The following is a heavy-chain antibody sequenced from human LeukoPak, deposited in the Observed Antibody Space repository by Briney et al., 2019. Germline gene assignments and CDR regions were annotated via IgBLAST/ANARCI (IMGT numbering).Heavy chain of an antibody. V-gene: IGHV3-30-3*02. CDR1: GFTFSSYA. CDR2: ISKDGDNT. Sequence: GGSLRLSCAASGFTFSSYAMHWVRQAPGKGLEWVSSISKDGDNTYYEDSVKGRFTISRDNSKNTLYLQMNSLRAEDTAVYYCVKNFWSDKYSYYYMDVWGKGTTVTVSS. J-gene: IGHJ6*03. CDR3: VKNFWSDKYSYYYMDV. D-gene: IGHD3-3*01.